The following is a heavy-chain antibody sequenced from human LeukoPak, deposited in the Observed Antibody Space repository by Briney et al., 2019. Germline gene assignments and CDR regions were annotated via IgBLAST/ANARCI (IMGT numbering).Heavy chain of an antibody. CDR3: ARQTLFRSERWLQFFDY. D-gene: IGHD5-24*01. CDR2: MSSSGIS. V-gene: IGHV4-61*02. Sequence: SETLSLTCTVSNGSISSDTYFWSWIRQPAGKGLEWIGRMSSSGISTYSPSLKSRVTISIDTSKNQFFLKLSSVTAADTAVYYCARQTLFRSERWLQFFDYWGQGTLVTVSS. J-gene: IGHJ4*02. CDR1: NGSISSDTYF.